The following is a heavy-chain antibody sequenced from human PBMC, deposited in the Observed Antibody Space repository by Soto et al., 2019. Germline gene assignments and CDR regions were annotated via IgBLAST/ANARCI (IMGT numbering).Heavy chain of an antibody. CDR2: ISYDGSNK. D-gene: IGHD3-16*01. CDR3: AKGGGGYYYGMDV. Sequence: QVQLVESGGGVVQPGRSLRLSCAASGFTFSSYGMHWVRQAPGKGLEWVAVISYDGSNKYYADSVKGRFTISRDNSKNPLYLQMNSLRAGDTGVYYCAKGGGGYYYGMDVWGQGTTVTVSS. CDR1: GFTFSSYG. J-gene: IGHJ6*02. V-gene: IGHV3-30*18.